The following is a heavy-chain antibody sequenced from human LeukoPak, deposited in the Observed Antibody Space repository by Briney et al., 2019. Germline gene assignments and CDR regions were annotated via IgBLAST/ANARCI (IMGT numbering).Heavy chain of an antibody. V-gene: IGHV3-48*03. D-gene: IGHD3-22*01. CDR2: ISSSSSTI. Sequence: PGRSLRLSCAASGFTFSSYEMNWVRQAPGKGLEWVSYISSSSSTIYYADSVKGRFTISRDNAKNSLYLQMNSLRDEDTAVYYCARDRYFDSSGYYLPYFQHWGQGTLVTVSS. J-gene: IGHJ1*01. CDR1: GFTFSSYE. CDR3: ARDRYFDSSGYYLPYFQH.